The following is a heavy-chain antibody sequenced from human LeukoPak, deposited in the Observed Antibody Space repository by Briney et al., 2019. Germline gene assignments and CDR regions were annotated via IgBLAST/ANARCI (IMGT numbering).Heavy chain of an antibody. CDR3: ARESVVGATLDY. D-gene: IGHD1-26*01. CDR2: IIPIFGTA. Sequence: SVKVSCKASGGTFSSYAISWVRQAPGQGLEWMGGIIPIFGTANYAQKFQGRVTITADESTSAAYMELSSLRSEDTAVYYCARESVVGATLDYWGQGTLVTVSS. CDR1: GGTFSSYA. J-gene: IGHJ4*02. V-gene: IGHV1-69*13.